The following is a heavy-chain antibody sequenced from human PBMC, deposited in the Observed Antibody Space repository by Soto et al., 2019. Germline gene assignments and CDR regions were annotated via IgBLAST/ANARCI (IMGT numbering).Heavy chain of an antibody. CDR1: GYTFTSYG. Sequence: ASVKVSCKASGYTFTSYGISWVRQAPGQGLEWMGWISAYNGNTNYAQKLQGRVTMTTDTSTSTAYMELRSLRSDDTAVYYCVWGSSSSGTYYYGMDVGGQGTRVTVS. V-gene: IGHV1-18*01. D-gene: IGHD6-6*01. CDR2: ISAYNGNT. J-gene: IGHJ6*02. CDR3: VWGSSSSGTYYYGMDV.